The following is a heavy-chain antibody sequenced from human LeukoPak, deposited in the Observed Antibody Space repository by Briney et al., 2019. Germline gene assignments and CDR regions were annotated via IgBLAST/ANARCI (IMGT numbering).Heavy chain of an antibody. J-gene: IGHJ4*02. CDR1: GGSISSSSYY. D-gene: IGHD4-11*01. Sequence: SETLSLTCTVSGGSISSSSYYWGWIRQPPGKGLERIGSIYYSGSTYYNPSLKSRVTISVDTSKNQFSLKLSSVTAADTAVYYCARQRRGYSNHVRNKHFDYWGQGTLVTVSS. CDR2: IYYSGST. CDR3: ARQRRGYSNHVRNKHFDY. V-gene: IGHV4-39*01.